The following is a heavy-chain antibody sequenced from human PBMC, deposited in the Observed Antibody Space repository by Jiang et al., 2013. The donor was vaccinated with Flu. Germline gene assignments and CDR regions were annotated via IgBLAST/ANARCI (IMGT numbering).Heavy chain of an antibody. V-gene: IGHV7-4-1*01. J-gene: IGHJ6*02. Sequence: QSGSELRKPGASVKVSCKASGYTFTSYAMNWVRQAPGQGLEWMGWINTNTGNPTYAQGFTGRFVFSLDTSVSTAYLQICSLKAEDAAVYYCARDRDFYYYYGMDVWGQGTTVTVSS. CDR1: GYTFTSYA. CDR3: ARDRDFYYYYGMDV. CDR2: INTNTGNP. D-gene: IGHD3-3*01.